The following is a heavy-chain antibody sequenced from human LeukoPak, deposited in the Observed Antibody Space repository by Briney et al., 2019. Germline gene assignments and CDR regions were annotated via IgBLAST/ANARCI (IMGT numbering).Heavy chain of an antibody. V-gene: IGHV3-74*01. CDR1: RFTFSSYW. CDR2: INSDGSST. Sequence: PGGSLRLSCAASRFTFSSYWMHWVRQAPGKGLVWVSRINSDGSSTSYADSVKGRFTISRDNAKNTLYLQMNSLRAEDTAVYYCARVDTAMVFDYWGQGTLVTVSS. D-gene: IGHD5-18*01. J-gene: IGHJ4*02. CDR3: ARVDTAMVFDY.